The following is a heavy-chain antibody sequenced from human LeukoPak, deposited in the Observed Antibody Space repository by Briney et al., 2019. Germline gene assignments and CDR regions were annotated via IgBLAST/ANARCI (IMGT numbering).Heavy chain of an antibody. Sequence: PGGSLRLSCAASGFTFSSYSMNRVRQAPGKGLEWVGFIGSKAYGGTTEYAASVKGRFTISRDDSKSIAYLQMNSLKTEDTAVYYCTRRIVVVAVIWFDPWGQGTLVTVSS. V-gene: IGHV3-49*04. J-gene: IGHJ5*02. CDR1: GFTFSSYS. CDR3: TRRIVVVAVIWFDP. D-gene: IGHD2-15*01. CDR2: IGSKAYGGTT.